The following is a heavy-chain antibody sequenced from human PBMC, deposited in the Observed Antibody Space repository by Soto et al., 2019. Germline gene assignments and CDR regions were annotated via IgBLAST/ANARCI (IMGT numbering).Heavy chain of an antibody. V-gene: IGHV1-3*01. D-gene: IGHD2-21*01. J-gene: IGHJ4*02. CDR3: ARVAMATTTKGIFYYDY. Sequence: SVEVSFKASGYTFTSHTIHWVRQAPGQSFEWLGWINVGNGNTRSSHKFQDRVTIDRDTSASTVSMEVSSLRSEDTAIYFCARVAMATTTKGIFYYDYWGQGTLVTVSS. CDR1: GYTFTSHT. CDR2: INVGNGNT.